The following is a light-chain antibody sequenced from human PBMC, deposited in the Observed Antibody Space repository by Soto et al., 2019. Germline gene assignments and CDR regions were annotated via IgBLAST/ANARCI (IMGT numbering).Light chain of an antibody. Sequence: DIQMTQSPSSVSASVGDTVTITCRASQGVGSWLAWYQQKPGKAPKLLIYVVSTLQSGVPSRFSGSGSGTDFTLTITSLQPEDFATYYCQQANSFPLTFGGGTKVDIK. CDR2: VVS. J-gene: IGKJ4*01. CDR1: QGVGSW. V-gene: IGKV1-12*01. CDR3: QQANSFPLT.